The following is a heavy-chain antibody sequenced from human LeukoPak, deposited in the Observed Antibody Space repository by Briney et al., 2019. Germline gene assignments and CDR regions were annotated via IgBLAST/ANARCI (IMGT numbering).Heavy chain of an antibody. CDR1: GFTFGSYA. J-gene: IGHJ4*02. D-gene: IGHD6-19*01. V-gene: IGHV3-30-3*01. Sequence: GGSLRLSCAASGFTFGSYAMHWVRQTPGKGLEWVAVISYDRSNIYYADSVKGRFTISRDNSKNTLYLQMNSLRAEDTAIYHCARPYSSGWYGDFDYWGQGTLVTVSS. CDR2: ISYDRSNI. CDR3: ARPYSSGWYGDFDY.